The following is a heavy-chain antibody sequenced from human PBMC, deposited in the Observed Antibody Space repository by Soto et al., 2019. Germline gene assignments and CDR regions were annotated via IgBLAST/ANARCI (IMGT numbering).Heavy chain of an antibody. V-gene: IGHV5-51*01. J-gene: IGHJ5*02. D-gene: IGHD3-22*01. CDR3: ARKDKSGYFNWFDP. CDR1: GYRFTSYW. Sequence: GESLKISCRTSGYRFTSYWIAWVRQMPGKGLEWMGIIFPSDSDTRYSPSFQGQVTISADRSTSTVFLQWASLKASDTAVYFCARKDKSGYFNWFDPWGQGTLVTVSS. CDR2: IFPSDSDT.